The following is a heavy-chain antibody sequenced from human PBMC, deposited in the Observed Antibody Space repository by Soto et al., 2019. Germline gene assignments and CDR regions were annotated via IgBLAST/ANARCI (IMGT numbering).Heavy chain of an antibody. CDR2: IFYSGGT. Sequence: PSETLSLTCTVSGDSINSDDYYWSWIRQSPGKGLERIGYIFYSGGTYYNPSLKSRVTISVDTSENQFSLQVSSVTAADTAVYYCERDVGRVYVETATHDCWGLGILVNVSS. J-gene: IGHJ4*02. CDR3: ERDVGRVYVETATHDC. CDR1: GDSINSDDYY. D-gene: IGHD2-21*02. V-gene: IGHV4-30-4*01.